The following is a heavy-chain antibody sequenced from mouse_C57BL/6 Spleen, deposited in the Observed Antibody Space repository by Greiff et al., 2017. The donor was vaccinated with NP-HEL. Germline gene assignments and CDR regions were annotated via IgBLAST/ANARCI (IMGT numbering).Heavy chain of an antibody. V-gene: IGHV1-50*01. CDR3: ARGGSSGYVTWFAY. CDR1: GYTFTSYW. J-gene: IGHJ3*01. CDR2: IDPSDSYT. Sequence: VQLQQPGAELVKPGASVKLSCKASGYTFTSYWMQWVKQRPGQGLEWIGEIDPSDSYTNYNQKFKGKATLTVDTSSSTAYMQLSSLTSEDSAVYYCARGGSSGYVTWFAYWGQGTLVTVSA. D-gene: IGHD3-2*02.